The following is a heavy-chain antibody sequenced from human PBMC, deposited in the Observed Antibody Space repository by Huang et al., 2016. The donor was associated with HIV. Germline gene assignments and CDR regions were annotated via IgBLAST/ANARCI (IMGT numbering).Heavy chain of an antibody. CDR2: FDPEEGET. V-gene: IGHV1-24*01. CDR1: GYTVSELS. J-gene: IGHJ3*02. Sequence: QVQLVESGAELKKPGASVRVSCKVSGYTVSELSLHWVRQAPEKGLEWMGGFDPEEGETSYAQGLQGRVTMTEETSTDTAYMELSSLRPEDTAVYYCATSTPDVGAGVLRSAFDIWGQGTMVTVSS. D-gene: IGHD2-15*01. CDR3: ATSTPDVGAGVLRSAFDI.